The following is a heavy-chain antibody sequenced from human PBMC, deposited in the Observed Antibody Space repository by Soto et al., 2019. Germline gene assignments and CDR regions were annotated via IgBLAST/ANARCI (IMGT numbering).Heavy chain of an antibody. D-gene: IGHD1-1*01. CDR2: ISAHNGHT. V-gene: IGHV1-18*01. CDR1: GYAFTTYG. Sequence: QVHLVQSGAEVKKPGASVKVSCQGSGYAFTTYGITWVRQAPGQGLEWMGWISAHNGHTNYAQKLQGRVTVTRDTSTSTAYMELRSLRYDDTAVYYCARGRYGDYWGQGALVTVSS. CDR3: ARGRYGDY. J-gene: IGHJ4*02.